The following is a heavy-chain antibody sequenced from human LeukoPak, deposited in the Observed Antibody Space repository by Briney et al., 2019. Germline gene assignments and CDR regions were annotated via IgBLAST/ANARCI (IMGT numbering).Heavy chain of an antibody. D-gene: IGHD1-1*01. CDR2: IYHSGSP. CDR1: GGSISSNNW. V-gene: IGHV4-4*02. J-gene: IGHJ4*02. CDR3: ARVNINNWHSCDY. Sequence: PSETLSHTCAVSGGSISSNNWWGWVRPPPGKGLEWIGEIYHSGSPNYNPSLKSRVTISVDKSRNHFSLNLSSVTAADTAVYYCARVNINNWHSCDYWGQGTLVTVSS.